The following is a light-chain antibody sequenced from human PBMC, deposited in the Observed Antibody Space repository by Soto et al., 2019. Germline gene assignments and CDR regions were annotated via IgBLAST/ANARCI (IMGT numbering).Light chain of an antibody. J-gene: IGKJ1*01. V-gene: IGKV4-1*01. CDR2: WAS. CDR3: QQYYTTPWT. Sequence: DIVMTQSPDSLAVSLGERATINCKSSQSVLYSSNNKNYLAWYQQKPGQPPKLLIYWASTRESGVPDRFSGSGYGTDFTLTIRILQAEDVALYYCQQYYTTPWTFGQGTKVEIK. CDR1: QSVLYSSNNKNY.